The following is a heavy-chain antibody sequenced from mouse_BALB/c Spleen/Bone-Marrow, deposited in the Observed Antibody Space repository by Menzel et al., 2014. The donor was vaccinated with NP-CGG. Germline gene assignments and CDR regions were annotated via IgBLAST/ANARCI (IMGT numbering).Heavy chain of an antibody. CDR3: ASPYGNYDAMDY. CDR2: IYPGDGDT. V-gene: IGHV1-87*01. J-gene: IGHJ4*01. D-gene: IGHD2-1*01. Sequence: VKLQESGAELARPGASVKLSCMASGYTFTSYWMQWVKQRPGQGLQWIGAIYPGDGDTRYTQKFRGKATLTADKSSNTAYMQLGSLTSEGSAVYFCASPYGNYDAMDYWGQGTSVTVSS. CDR1: GYTFTSYW.